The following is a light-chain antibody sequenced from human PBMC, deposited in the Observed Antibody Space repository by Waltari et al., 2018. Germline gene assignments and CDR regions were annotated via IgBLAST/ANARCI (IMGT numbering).Light chain of an antibody. CDR3: QQLNSYLAP. Sequence: DIQLTQSPAFLSASVGDRVTITCRTSQGATSYLAWYQVKPGKAPKLLIYSASTLESGGPSRFSGSGSGTESTLTISSLQPEDFATYYCQQLNSYLAPFGGGTKVEIK. J-gene: IGKJ4*01. CDR2: SAS. CDR1: QGATSY. V-gene: IGKV1-9*01.